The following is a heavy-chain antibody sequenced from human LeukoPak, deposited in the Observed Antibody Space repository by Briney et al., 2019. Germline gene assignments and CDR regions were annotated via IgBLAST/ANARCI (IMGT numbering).Heavy chain of an antibody. CDR1: GYTFTGYY. CDR3: ARSPDILTGEKFDY. D-gene: IGHD3-9*01. J-gene: IGHJ4*02. CDR2: MNPKSGGT. Sequence: ASVKVSCKATGYTFTGYYVHWVRQAPGQGLEWMGWMNPKSGGTNYAQKFEARVTMNRDTSISTAYMELSRLRFDDTAVYYCARSPDILTGEKFDYWGQGTLVTVSS. V-gene: IGHV1-2*02.